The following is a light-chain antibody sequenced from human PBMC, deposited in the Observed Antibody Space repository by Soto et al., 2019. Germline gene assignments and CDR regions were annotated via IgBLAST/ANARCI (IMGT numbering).Light chain of an antibody. CDR3: QQRDT. Sequence: DIQMTQSPSSLSASVGDRVTITCRASQSISSYLNWYQQKPGKAPKLLIYAAYSLQSGVPSRFSGSGSGTDFTLTISSLQPEDFATYYCQQRDTFGQGTKLEIK. V-gene: IGKV1-39*01. CDR2: AAY. CDR1: QSISSY. J-gene: IGKJ2*01.